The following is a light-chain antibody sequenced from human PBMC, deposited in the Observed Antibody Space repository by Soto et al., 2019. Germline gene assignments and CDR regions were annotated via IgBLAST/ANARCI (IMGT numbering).Light chain of an antibody. CDR3: QSYDSSLSAL. CDR1: SSNIGAGYD. J-gene: IGLJ3*02. V-gene: IGLV1-40*01. Sequence: QTVVTQPPSVSGAPGQRVTISCTGSSSNIGAGYDVHWYQQLPGTAPKLLIYGNSNRPSGVPDRFSGSKSCTSASLAITGLQAEDEADYYCQSYDSSLSALFGGGTQLTVL. CDR2: GNS.